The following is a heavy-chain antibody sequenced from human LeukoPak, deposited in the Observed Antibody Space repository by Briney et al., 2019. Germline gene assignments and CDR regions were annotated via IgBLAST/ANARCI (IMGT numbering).Heavy chain of an antibody. CDR3: AKQSYYDFWSGYYYYFDY. CDR2: ISYDGSNK. CDR1: GFTFSSYG. J-gene: IGHJ4*02. V-gene: IGHV3-30*18. Sequence: GGSLRLSCAASGFTFSSYGMHWVRQAPGKGLEWVAVISYDGSNKYYADSVKGRFTISRDNSKNTLYLQMNSLRAEDTAVYYCAKQSYYDFWSGYYYYFDYWGQGTLVTVSP. D-gene: IGHD3-3*01.